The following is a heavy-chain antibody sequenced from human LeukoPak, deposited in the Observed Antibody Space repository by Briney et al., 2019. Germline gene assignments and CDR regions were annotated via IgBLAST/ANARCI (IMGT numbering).Heavy chain of an antibody. V-gene: IGHV4-59*01. Sequence: SETLSLTCTVSGGSISSYYWSWIRQPPGKGLEWIGYIYYSGSTNYNPSLKSRVTISVDTSKNQFSLKLSSVTAADTAVYYCARGTYYDFWSGYYPSRGPYYFDYWGQGTLVTVSS. J-gene: IGHJ4*02. CDR2: IYYSGST. D-gene: IGHD3-3*01. CDR3: ARGTYYDFWSGYYPSRGPYYFDY. CDR1: GGSISSYY.